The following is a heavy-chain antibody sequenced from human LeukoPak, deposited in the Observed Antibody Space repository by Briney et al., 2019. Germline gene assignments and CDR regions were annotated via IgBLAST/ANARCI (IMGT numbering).Heavy chain of an antibody. D-gene: IGHD3-22*01. V-gene: IGHV1-2*02. Sequence: ASVKVSCKASGHTFTAYYMFWVRQAPGQGLEWMGWINPNSGGTNYAPRFQGRVTMTRDTSISTAYMELSGLTSDDTAVYFCATYYSDTSARDWGQGTLVTVSS. CDR3: ATYYSDTSARD. J-gene: IGHJ4*02. CDR1: GHTFTAYY. CDR2: INPNSGGT.